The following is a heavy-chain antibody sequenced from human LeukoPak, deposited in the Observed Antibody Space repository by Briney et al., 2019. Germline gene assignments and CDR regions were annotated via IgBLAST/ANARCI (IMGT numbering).Heavy chain of an antibody. D-gene: IGHD2-2*01. V-gene: IGHV3-30*04. Sequence: GGSLRLSCAASGFTFSSYGMHWVRQAPGKGLEWVAVTSYDGSKKDYADSVKGRFTISRDNSKNTLHLQLNSLRAEDTAVYYCARDARHCTTTICYAFMAFDIWGQGTVVTVSS. CDR1: GFTFSSYG. CDR3: ARDARHCTTTICYAFMAFDI. CDR2: TSYDGSKK. J-gene: IGHJ3*02.